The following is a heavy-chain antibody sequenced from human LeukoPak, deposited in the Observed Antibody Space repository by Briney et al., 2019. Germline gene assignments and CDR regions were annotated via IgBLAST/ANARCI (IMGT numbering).Heavy chain of an antibody. CDR3: ARGGAARLHFQN. J-gene: IGHJ1*01. Sequence: SETLSLTCIVSGGSISTYYWNWIRQPPGKGLEWIGYIYHSGSTNYNPSLQSRVTISVDTSKNQFSLNLNSVTAADTAVYYCARGGAARLHFQNWGQGTLVPVSS. V-gene: IGHV4-59*01. D-gene: IGHD6-6*01. CDR2: IYHSGST. CDR1: GGSISTYY.